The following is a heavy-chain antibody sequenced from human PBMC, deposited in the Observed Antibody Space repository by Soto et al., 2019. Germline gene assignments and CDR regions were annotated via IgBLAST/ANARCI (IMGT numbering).Heavy chain of an antibody. CDR1: GFTFSSYG. V-gene: IGHV3-30*18. CDR3: AKVLRYFDSPDAFDI. Sequence: GGSLRLSCAASGFTFSSYGMHWVRQAPGKGLEWVAVISYDGSNKYYADSVKGRFTISRDNSKNTLYLQMNSLRAEDTAVYYCAKVLRYFDSPDAFDIWGQGPMVTV. CDR2: ISYDGSNK. J-gene: IGHJ3*02. D-gene: IGHD3-9*01.